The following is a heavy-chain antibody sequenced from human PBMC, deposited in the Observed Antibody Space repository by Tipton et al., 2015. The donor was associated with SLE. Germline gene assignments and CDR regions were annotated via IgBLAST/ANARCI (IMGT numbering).Heavy chain of an antibody. CDR1: GFTFSSYA. CDR2: ISHDGSNK. D-gene: IGHD1-14*01. CDR3: AKPGVVGGDYYYGMDV. J-gene: IGHJ6*02. V-gene: IGHV3-30*04. Sequence: SLRLSCAASGFTFSSYAMEWVRQAPGKGLEWVAVISHDGSNKYYADSVKGRFTISRDNSKNTVYLQIRSLRPEDAAVYYCAKPGVVGGDYYYGMDVWGQGTTVTVSS.